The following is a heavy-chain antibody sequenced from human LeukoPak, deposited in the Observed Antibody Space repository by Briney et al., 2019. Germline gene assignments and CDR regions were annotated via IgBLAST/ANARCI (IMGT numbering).Heavy chain of an antibody. J-gene: IGHJ2*01. CDR1: GGSISSYY. V-gene: IGHV4-59*08. D-gene: IGHD2-2*01. CDR3: ATHVRPGAAESYWYFDL. Sequence: PSETLSLTCTVSGGSISSYYWSWIRQPPGKGLEWIGYIYYSGSTNYNPSLKSRVTISVDTSKNQFSLKLSSVAPEDTAVYYCATHVRPGAAESYWYFDLWGRGTLATVSS. CDR2: IYYSGST.